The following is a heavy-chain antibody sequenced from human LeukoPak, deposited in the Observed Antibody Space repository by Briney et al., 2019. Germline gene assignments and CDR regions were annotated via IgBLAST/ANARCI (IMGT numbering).Heavy chain of an antibody. D-gene: IGHD1-26*01. J-gene: IGHJ6*03. CDR3: ARVVGATQFGYYYYYMDV. V-gene: IGHV3-48*01. Sequence: RPGGSLRLSCAASGFSFSNYSMIWVRQAPGKGLEWVSYTSFSSTPNSYADSVKGRFTISRDNAKNSLFLQLNSLRAEDTAVYYCARVVGATQFGYYYYYMDVWGKGATVTVSS. CDR1: GFSFSNYS. CDR2: TSFSSTPN.